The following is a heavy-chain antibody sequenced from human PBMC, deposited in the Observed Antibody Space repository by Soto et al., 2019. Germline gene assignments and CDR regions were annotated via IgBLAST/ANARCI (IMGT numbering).Heavy chain of an antibody. CDR1: GYTFTDYY. Sequence: GASVKVSCKASGYTFTDYYVHWVRQAPGQGLEWMGWIHSKSGGTNYAQKFQGRVTMTRDTSISTAYMELSRLTYDDTAVYYCARGGITVFGVIDYWGQGTLVTVSS. J-gene: IGHJ4*02. V-gene: IGHV1-2*02. CDR3: ARGGITVFGVIDY. D-gene: IGHD3-3*01. CDR2: IHSKSGGT.